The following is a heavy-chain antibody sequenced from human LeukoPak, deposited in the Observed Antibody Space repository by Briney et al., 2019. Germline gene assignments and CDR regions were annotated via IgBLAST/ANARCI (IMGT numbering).Heavy chain of an antibody. CDR2: INYRGST. J-gene: IGHJ3*01. CDR1: GVSISSYY. V-gene: IGHV4-59*01. D-gene: IGHD6-13*01. Sequence: SETLSLTCTVSGVSISSYYWTWIRQPPGEGLEWIGCINYRGSTNYNPSLKSRVTISLDTSKNQFSLKLSSVTAADTAVYYCARALQPGVYAFDLWGQGTMGTVSS. CDR3: ARALQPGVYAFDL.